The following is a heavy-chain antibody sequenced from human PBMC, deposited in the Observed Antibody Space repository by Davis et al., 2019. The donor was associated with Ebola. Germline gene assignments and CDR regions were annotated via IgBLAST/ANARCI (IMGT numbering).Heavy chain of an antibody. CDR3: AKGIIAVGGSGWFDP. D-gene: IGHD6-19*01. Sequence: GESLKISCAASGFTFSSYAMHWVRQAPGKGLEYVSAISSNGGSTYYANSVKGRFTISRDNSKNTLYLQMNSLRAEDTAVYYCAKGIIAVGGSGWFDPWGQGTLVTVSS. V-gene: IGHV3-64*01. CDR2: ISSNGGST. J-gene: IGHJ5*02. CDR1: GFTFSSYA.